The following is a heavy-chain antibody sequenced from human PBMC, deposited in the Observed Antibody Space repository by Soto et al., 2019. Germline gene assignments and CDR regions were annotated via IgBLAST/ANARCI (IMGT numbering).Heavy chain of an antibody. J-gene: IGHJ4*02. CDR2: ISSSGNTI. D-gene: IGHD3-22*01. V-gene: IGHV3-48*03. CDR1: GFTFSSYE. Sequence: PGGSLRLSCAASGFTFSSYEMNWVRQAPGKGLEGVSDISSSGNTIYYAYSVKGRFTISRDNANNALYLQMNSLRAEDTAVYYCARDHLSSGYYHXWGQGTLLTVSX. CDR3: ARDHLSSGYYHX.